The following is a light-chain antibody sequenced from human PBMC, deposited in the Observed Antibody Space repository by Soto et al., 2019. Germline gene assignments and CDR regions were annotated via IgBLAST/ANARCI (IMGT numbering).Light chain of an antibody. J-gene: IGKJ1*01. V-gene: IGKV1-5*03. Sequence: DIQMTQSPSTLSASVGDRVTITCRASQNINSWLAWYQQKPGKAPKLLIYKASNLESGVPSRFSGSGSGTELTLTISSLQPDDFATYYCQQYNTYWTFGQGTKVEIK. CDR2: KAS. CDR1: QNINSW. CDR3: QQYNTYWT.